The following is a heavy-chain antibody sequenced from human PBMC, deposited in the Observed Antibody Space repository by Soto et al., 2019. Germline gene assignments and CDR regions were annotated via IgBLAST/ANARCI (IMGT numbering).Heavy chain of an antibody. V-gene: IGHV3-23*01. J-gene: IGHJ1*01. Sequence: EVHLLESGGDLVLPGGSLRLSCAASGFAFNNFAMSWVRQAPGKGPEWRSTISGSGDKTFHSDSVKGRFDISRDNSNNKSFLEMNSLRVEETAIYYCAKGASHAPFATWGRGTRVTVSS. CDR2: ISGSGDKT. CDR3: AKGASHAPFAT. CDR1: GFAFNNFA.